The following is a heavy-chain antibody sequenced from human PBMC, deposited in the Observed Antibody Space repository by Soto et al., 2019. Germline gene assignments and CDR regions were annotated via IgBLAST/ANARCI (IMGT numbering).Heavy chain of an antibody. D-gene: IGHD1-26*01. CDR1: GYSFTSLD. Sequence: QVQLVQSGAEVREPGASVKVSCKASGYSFTSLDINWVRQTPGQGLEWMGWMQPSSGRTGYAQKFQGRVTMTRDTSINTAYRELSSLTSDDTAFYYCARGVTAGVDYWGQGTLVTVSS. CDR3: ARGVTAGVDY. CDR2: MQPSSGRT. J-gene: IGHJ4*02. V-gene: IGHV1-8*01.